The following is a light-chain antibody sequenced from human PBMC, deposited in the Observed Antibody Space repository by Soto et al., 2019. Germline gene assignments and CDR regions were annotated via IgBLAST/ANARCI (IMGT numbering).Light chain of an antibody. CDR1: VLAKKY. Sequence: SYELTQPSSASVSPGQTARITCSGDVLAKKYARWFQQKPGQAPVLVIYKDSERPSGIPERFSGSSSGTTVTLTISGAQVEDEADYYCYSAADNMRVFGTGTKVTVL. CDR3: YSAADNMRV. CDR2: KDS. J-gene: IGLJ1*01. V-gene: IGLV3-27*01.